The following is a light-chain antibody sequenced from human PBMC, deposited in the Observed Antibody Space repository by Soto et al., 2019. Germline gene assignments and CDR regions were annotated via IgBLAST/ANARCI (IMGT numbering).Light chain of an antibody. Sequence: EIVMTQSPATLSVSPGERATLSCRASQSVRTNLAWYQQRPGQAPRLLIYGTSTRATGIPARFSGSGSGTEFTLSISSLQSEDFAVYYCQQYNNWPAITFGQGTRLDIK. CDR2: GTS. CDR3: QQYNNWPAIT. V-gene: IGKV3D-15*01. J-gene: IGKJ5*01. CDR1: QSVRTN.